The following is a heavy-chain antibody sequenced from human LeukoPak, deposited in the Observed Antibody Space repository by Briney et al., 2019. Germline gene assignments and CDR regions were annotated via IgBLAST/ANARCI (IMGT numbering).Heavy chain of an antibody. J-gene: IGHJ4*02. Sequence: PSETLSLTCIVSGASISSGGYYWSWIRQHPGKGLEWIGYIYYTGSTYYNPSLKSRVTMSVDTSKNQFPLKLSSVTAADTAVYYCAGAPNTYYFDYWGQGTLVTVSS. CDR3: AGAPNTYYFDY. V-gene: IGHV4-31*03. CDR2: IYYTGST. D-gene: IGHD2-8*01. CDR1: GASISSGGYY.